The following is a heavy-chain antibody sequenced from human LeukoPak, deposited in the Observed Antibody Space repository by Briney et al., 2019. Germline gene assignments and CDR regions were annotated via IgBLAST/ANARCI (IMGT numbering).Heavy chain of an antibody. CDR1: GYSFTNYW. Sequence: GESLKISCKGIGYSFTNYWIGWVRQMPGRGMEWMGVIYPGDSRTRYNPSFQGQVTISVDKSTSTAYLQWVSLKASDTAMYYCAGRALTNTWSYPWGQGTLVTVSS. CDR3: AGRALTNTWSYP. D-gene: IGHD1-14*01. J-gene: IGHJ5*02. V-gene: IGHV5-51*01. CDR2: IYPGDSRT.